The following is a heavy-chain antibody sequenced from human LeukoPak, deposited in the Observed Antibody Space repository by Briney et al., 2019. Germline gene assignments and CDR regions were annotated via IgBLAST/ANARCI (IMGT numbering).Heavy chain of an antibody. J-gene: IGHJ4*02. Sequence: ASVKVSCEVSGYTLTELSMHWVRQAPGKGLEWMGGFDPEDGETIYAQKFQGRVTMTEDTSTDTAYMELSSLRSEDTAVYYCATMGDGSGNKFDYWGQGTLVTVSS. CDR1: GYTLTELS. CDR3: ATMGDGSGNKFDY. CDR2: FDPEDGET. D-gene: IGHD3-10*01. V-gene: IGHV1-24*01.